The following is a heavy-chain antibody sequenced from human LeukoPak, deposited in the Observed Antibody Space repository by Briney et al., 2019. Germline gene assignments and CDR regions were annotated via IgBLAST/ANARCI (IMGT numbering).Heavy chain of an antibody. Sequence: ASVKVSCKASGGTFSSYAISWVRQAPGQGLEWMGGITPIFGTANYAQKFRGSVTITADKSTRTAYMELSSLRSEDTAVYYCARDRHRRHYYDSSLHPPLDYWGQGTLVTVSS. CDR1: GGTFSSYA. CDR3: ARDRHRRHYYDSSLHPPLDY. D-gene: IGHD3-22*01. V-gene: IGHV1-69*06. J-gene: IGHJ4*02. CDR2: ITPIFGTA.